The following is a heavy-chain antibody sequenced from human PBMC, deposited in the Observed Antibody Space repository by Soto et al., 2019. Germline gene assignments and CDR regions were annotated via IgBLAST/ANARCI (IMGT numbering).Heavy chain of an antibody. CDR3: AKDLLPVVVAAPFDY. J-gene: IGHJ4*02. CDR2: ISYDGSNK. CDR1: GFTFSSYG. V-gene: IGHV3-30*18. D-gene: IGHD2-15*01. Sequence: QVQLVESGGGVVQPGRSLRLSCAASGFTFSSYGMHWVRQAPGKGLEWVAIISYDGSNKYYADSVKGRFTISRDNSKNTLYLQMTRLRAEDTAVYYCAKDLLPVVVAAPFDYWGQGTLVTVSS.